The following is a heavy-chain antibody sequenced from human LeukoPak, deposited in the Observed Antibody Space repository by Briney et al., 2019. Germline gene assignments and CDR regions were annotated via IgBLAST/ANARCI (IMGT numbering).Heavy chain of an antibody. CDR2: IYPGDSGT. J-gene: IGHJ6*03. Sequence: GESLKISCKGSGYSFTSYWIGWVRQMPGKGLEWMGIIYPGDSGTRYSPSFQGQVTISADKSISTAYLQWSSLKASDTAMYYCARQELGFAPKYYYYMDVWGKGTTVTVSS. CDR3: ARQELGFAPKYYYYMDV. D-gene: IGHD3-10*01. CDR1: GYSFTSYW. V-gene: IGHV5-51*01.